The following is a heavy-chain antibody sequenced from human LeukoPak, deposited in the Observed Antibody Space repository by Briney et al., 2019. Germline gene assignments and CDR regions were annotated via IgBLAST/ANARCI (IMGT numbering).Heavy chain of an antibody. Sequence: GGSLRLSCAASGFTFSSYAMLWVRQAPGKGLEWVAVISYDGSNKYYADSVKGRFTISRDNSKNTLYLQMNSLRAEDTAVYYCARAMMVRGVMVFDYWGQGSLVTVSS. J-gene: IGHJ4*02. V-gene: IGHV3-30*04. CDR2: ISYDGSNK. D-gene: IGHD3-10*01. CDR1: GFTFSSYA. CDR3: ARAMMVRGVMVFDY.